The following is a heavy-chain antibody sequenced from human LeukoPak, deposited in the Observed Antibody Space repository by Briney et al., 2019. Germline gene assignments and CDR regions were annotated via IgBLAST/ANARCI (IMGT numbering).Heavy chain of an antibody. D-gene: IGHD6-13*01. CDR1: GYTFSDYH. Sequence: ASVKVSCKASGYTFSDYHIHWLRQAPGQGLEWMGWSNPSSGGTNYAEKFHGRVTMTRDTSTNTAYMELSRLRSDDTAVYFCTRVRALAAAGTAARYFQDWGQGTLVTVSS. CDR2: SNPSSGGT. V-gene: IGHV1-2*02. J-gene: IGHJ1*01. CDR3: TRVRALAAAGTAARYFQD.